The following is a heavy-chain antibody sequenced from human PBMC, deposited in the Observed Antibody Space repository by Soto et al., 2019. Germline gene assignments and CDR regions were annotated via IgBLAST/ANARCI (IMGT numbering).Heavy chain of an antibody. J-gene: IGHJ6*02. CDR2: ISSSSSYI. V-gene: IGHV3-21*01. CDR3: ARDQDCSSTSCYQGWYYGMDV. D-gene: IGHD2-2*01. Sequence: PGGSLRLSCAASGSTFSSYSMNWVRQAPGKGLEWVSSISSSSSYIYYADSVKGRFTISRDNAKNSLHLQMNSLRAEDTAVYYCARDQDCSSTSCYQGWYYGMDVWGQGTTVTVSS. CDR1: GSTFSSYS.